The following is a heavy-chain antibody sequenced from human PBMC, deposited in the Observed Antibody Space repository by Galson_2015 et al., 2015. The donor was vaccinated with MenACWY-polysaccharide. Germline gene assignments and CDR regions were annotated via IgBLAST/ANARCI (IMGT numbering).Heavy chain of an antibody. Sequence: SVKVSCKASGYTFTTYDINWVRQATGQGLEWMGWMNPNSGNTGYAQKFQGRVTMTRNTSISTAYMELSSLRSEDTAVYYCARARKITYGGVIVNWIFDYWGQETLVTVSS. V-gene: IGHV1-8*01. J-gene: IGHJ4*02. CDR2: MNPNSGNT. CDR3: ARARKITYGGVIVNWIFDY. D-gene: IGHD3-16*02. CDR1: GYTFTTYD.